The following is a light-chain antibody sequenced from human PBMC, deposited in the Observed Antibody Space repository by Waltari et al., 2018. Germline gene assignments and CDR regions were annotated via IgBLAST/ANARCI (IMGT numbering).Light chain of an antibody. V-gene: IGLV3-19*01. CDR2: GRN. J-gene: IGLJ2*01. CDR3: NSRDTSGNRVI. CDR1: SLPSYH. Sequence: SSGLTQDPAVSVALGQTVRITCQGDSLPSYHANWYQQKPGQAPLLVVYGRNNRPSGIRDRFSASSSGNTDFLTITGAQAEDEAVYYCNSRDTSGNRVIFGGGTKLTV.